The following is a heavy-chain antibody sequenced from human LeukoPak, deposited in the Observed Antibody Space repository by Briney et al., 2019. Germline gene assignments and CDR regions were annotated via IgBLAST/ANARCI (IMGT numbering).Heavy chain of an antibody. CDR2: ISANGVSTT. CDR1: GFTFSSYA. J-gene: IGHJ4*02. Sequence: GGSLRLSCSASGFTFSSYAMTWVRQAPGKGLDWVASISANGVSTTYYADSVKGRFTISGDNSKNTLHLQMNSLRAEDTAVYYCARVDSSGYLDYWGQGTLVTVSS. CDR3: ARVDSSGYLDY. V-gene: IGHV3-23*01. D-gene: IGHD3-22*01.